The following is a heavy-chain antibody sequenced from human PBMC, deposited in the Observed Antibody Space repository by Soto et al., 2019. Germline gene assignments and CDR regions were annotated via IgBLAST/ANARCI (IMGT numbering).Heavy chain of an antibody. J-gene: IGHJ4*02. CDR2: ISYDGSNK. V-gene: IGHV3-30*18. CDR1: GFTFSSYG. D-gene: IGHD3-22*01. Sequence: QVQLVESGGGVVQPGRSLRLSCAASGFTFSSYGMHWVRQAPGKGLEWVAVISYDGSNKYYADSVKGRFTISRDNSKNTLYLQMNSLGAEDTAVYYCAKGAPKTYYYDSSGYYPFDYWGQGPLVTVSS. CDR3: AKGAPKTYYYDSSGYYPFDY.